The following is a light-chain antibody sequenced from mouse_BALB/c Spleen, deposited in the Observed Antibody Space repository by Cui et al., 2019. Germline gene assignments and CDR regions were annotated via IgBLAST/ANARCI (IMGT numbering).Light chain of an antibody. CDR2: STS. J-gene: IGKJ1*01. Sequence: QIVLTQSPAIMSASLGEEITLTRSASSSVSYMLWYQQNSGTSPKLLIYSTSNLASGVPSRFSGSGSGTFYSLTISSVEAEDAADYYCHQWSSYPWTFGGGTKLEIK. V-gene: IGKV4-80*01. CDR3: HQWSSYPWT. CDR1: SSVSY.